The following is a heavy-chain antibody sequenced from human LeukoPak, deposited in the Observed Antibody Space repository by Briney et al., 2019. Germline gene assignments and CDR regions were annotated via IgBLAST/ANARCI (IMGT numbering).Heavy chain of an antibody. J-gene: IGHJ4*02. CDR2: IYHGGNT. CDR1: GFSISSGYY. D-gene: IGHD3-22*01. CDR3: ARSKGLNYDSSGHFDY. Sequence: SETLSLTCTVSGFSISSGYYWGWIRQPPGEGLEWIGNIYHGGNTFYNPSLKSRVTISVDTSKNQFSLKLSSVTAADTAVYYCARSKGLNYDSSGHFDYWGQGTLVTVSS. V-gene: IGHV4-38-2*02.